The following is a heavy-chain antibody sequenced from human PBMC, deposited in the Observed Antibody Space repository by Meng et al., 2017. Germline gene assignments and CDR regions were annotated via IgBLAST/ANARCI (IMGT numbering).Heavy chain of an antibody. Sequence: SDTLSLTCAGYGGCFSGYYWSRIRQPPGKGLEWIGENNHSGSTNYNPSLKSRVTISVDTSKNQFSLKPSSVTAADTAVYYCARVQVVVAATHDYYYYGMDVWGQGTTVTVSS. CDR3: ARVQVVVAATHDYYYYGMDV. D-gene: IGHD2-15*01. V-gene: IGHV4-34*01. CDR2: NNHSGST. J-gene: IGHJ6*02. CDR1: GGCFSGYY.